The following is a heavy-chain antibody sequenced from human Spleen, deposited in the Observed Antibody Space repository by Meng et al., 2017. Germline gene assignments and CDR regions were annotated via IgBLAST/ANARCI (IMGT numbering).Heavy chain of an antibody. CDR2: INHSGST. J-gene: IGHJ5*02. Sequence: SETLSLTCVVSGGSFSGYYWSWIRQPPGKGLEWIGEINHSGSTNYNPSLKSRVTISVDTSKNQFSLKLSSVTAADTAVYYCARALGYCSGGSCYGRRFDPWGQGTLVTVSS. D-gene: IGHD2-15*01. CDR3: ARALGYCSGGSCYGRRFDP. V-gene: IGHV4-34*01. CDR1: GGSFSGYY.